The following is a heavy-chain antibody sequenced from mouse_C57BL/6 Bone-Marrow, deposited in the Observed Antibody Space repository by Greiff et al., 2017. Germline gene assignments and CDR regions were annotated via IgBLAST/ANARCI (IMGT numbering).Heavy chain of an antibody. Sequence: QVQLQQPGAELVKPGASVKLSCKASGYTFTSYWMQWVKQRPGQGLEWIGEIDPSASYTNYNQKFKGKATLTVDTSSSTAYMQLSSLTSEDSAVYYCARWGMAPFDYWGQGTTRTVSS. J-gene: IGHJ2*01. CDR3: ARWGMAPFDY. V-gene: IGHV1-50*01. CDR1: GYTFTSYW. CDR2: IDPSASYT. D-gene: IGHD2-3*01.